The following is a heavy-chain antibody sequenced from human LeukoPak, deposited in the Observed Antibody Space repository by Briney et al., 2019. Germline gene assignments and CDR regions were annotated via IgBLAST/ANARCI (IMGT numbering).Heavy chain of an antibody. CDR2: IWYDGSNK. CDR1: GFTFSTYG. Sequence: PGGSLRLSCAASGFTFSTYGMHWVRQAPGKGLEWVAVIWYDGSNKYYGDSVKGRFTIPRDNSENTLYLQMNSLRAEDTAVYYCARAVGPFDYWGQGTLVTVSS. D-gene: IGHD4-23*01. CDR3: ARAVGPFDY. V-gene: IGHV3-33*01. J-gene: IGHJ4*02.